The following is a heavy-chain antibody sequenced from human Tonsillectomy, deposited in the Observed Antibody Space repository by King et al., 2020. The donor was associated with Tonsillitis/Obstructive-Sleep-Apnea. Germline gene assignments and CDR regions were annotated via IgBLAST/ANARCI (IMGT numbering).Heavy chain of an antibody. J-gene: IGHJ4*02. D-gene: IGHD4-17*01. V-gene: IGHV3-48*01. CDR2: ISFTSRTI. CDR3: ARDYYADGVIDY. Sequence: VQLVESGGGLAHPGGSLRVSCAASGFNFSSYSMNWVRQAPGKGLEWISYISFTSRTIYYTDSVKGRFTISRDNAKNSLFLQMNSLRAEDTAVYYCARDYYADGVIDYWGQGTLVTVSS. CDR1: GFNFSSYS.